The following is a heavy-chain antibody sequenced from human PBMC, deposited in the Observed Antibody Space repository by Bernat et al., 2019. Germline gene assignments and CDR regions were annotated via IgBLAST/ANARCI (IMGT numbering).Heavy chain of an antibody. D-gene: IGHD1-7*01. CDR2: LYTRGST. Sequence: QVQLQESGPGLVKPSETLSLTCTVSGGSISSYYWSWIRQPAGKGLEWIWRLYTRGSTNYNPSLKSRVTMSVDTSKNQFSLNLGFVTAADTDVYYCAGDVTWNYVSLFDYWGQGTLVTVSS. CDR1: GGSISSYY. V-gene: IGHV4-4*07. J-gene: IGHJ4*02. CDR3: AGDVTWNYVSLFDY.